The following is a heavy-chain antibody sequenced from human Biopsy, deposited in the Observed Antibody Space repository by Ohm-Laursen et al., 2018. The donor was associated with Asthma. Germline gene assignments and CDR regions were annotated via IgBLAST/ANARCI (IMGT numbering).Heavy chain of an antibody. D-gene: IGHD1-14*01. V-gene: IGHV3-11*01. Sequence: GSLRLSCAASGFSFRDYYMSWIRQAPGKGLEWISYISSGGRTIYYADSVKGRFTISRDNAQNLLYLQMRSLRTEDTAVYYCARDNHDYYYYGMDLWGQGTSVTVSS. CDR1: GFSFRDYY. CDR2: ISSGGRTI. CDR3: ARDNHDYYYYGMDL. J-gene: IGHJ6*02.